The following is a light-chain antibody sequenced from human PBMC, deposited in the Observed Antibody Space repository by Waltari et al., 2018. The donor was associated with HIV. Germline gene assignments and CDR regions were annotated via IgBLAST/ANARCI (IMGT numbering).Light chain of an antibody. CDR2: DDT. CDR1: KIGRMR. CDR3: QVWDSRGAHVV. V-gene: IGLV3-21*02. J-gene: IGLJ2*01. Sequence: YVLTKPPSVSVAQGQTARITCGGDKIGRMREHWYQQTPGQAPVLVVYDDTGRPSRIPERFSGSNSGNTATLTISSVEVGDEADYYCQVWDSRGAHVVFGGGTKLTVL.